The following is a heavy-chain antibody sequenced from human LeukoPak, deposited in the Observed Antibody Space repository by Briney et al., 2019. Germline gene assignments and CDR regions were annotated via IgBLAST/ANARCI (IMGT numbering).Heavy chain of an antibody. J-gene: IGHJ5*02. CDR3: ASSYCSSTSCSYWFDP. CDR2: ISGSGDST. V-gene: IGHV3-23*01. Sequence: GGSLRLSCAASGFTFSSYAMSWVRQAPGKGLEWVSVISGSGDSTHYADSVKGRFTISRDNSKNMVYLQMNSLRAEDTAVYYCASSYCSSTSCSYWFDPWGQGTLVTVSS. CDR1: GFTFSSYA. D-gene: IGHD2-2*01.